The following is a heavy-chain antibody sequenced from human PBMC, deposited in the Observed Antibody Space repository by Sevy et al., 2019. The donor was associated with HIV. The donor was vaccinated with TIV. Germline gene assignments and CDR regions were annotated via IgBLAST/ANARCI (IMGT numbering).Heavy chain of an antibody. CDR2: INSDGSST. D-gene: IGHD3-10*01. CDR3: ERGGWVFGFGDFTYSNRYGMDV. CDR1: GFTFSSYW. Sequence: GGSLRLSCAASGFTFSSYWMHWVRQAPGKGLVWVSRINSDGSSTSYADSVKGRFTISRDNAKNTLYLQMNSLRAEDTAVYYCERGGWVFGFGDFTYSNRYGMDVWGQGTTVTVSS. V-gene: IGHV3-74*01. J-gene: IGHJ6*02.